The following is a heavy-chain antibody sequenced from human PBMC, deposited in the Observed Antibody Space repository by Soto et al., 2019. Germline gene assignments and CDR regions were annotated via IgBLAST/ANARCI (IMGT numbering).Heavy chain of an antibody. J-gene: IGHJ4*02. CDR1: GFPFSYYA. CDR2: ISGSGDST. V-gene: IGHV3-23*01. Sequence: SLGLSCTASGFPFSYYAMSWVRQAPGKGLEWVSAISGSGDSTYYADSVKGRFTVSRDNSKNTLFLQMNSLRAEDTAVYYCAKVVWGGDAYNDCWGQGTVVTASS. D-gene: IGHD3-16*01. CDR3: AKVVWGGDAYNDC.